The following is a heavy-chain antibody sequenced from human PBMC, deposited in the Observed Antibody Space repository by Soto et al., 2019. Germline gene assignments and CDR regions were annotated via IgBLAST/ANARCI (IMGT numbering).Heavy chain of an antibody. V-gene: IGHV5-51*03. CDR1: GYRFIQYG. CDR3: ARPDQSYVAS. Sequence: AGGSLKLSCQSSGYRFIQYGIGGVRQVPGKGLEWMAIINPGNSETRYSPAFQGPVTISADKSVTTPYLQWDSLKASPSAMYSGARPDQSYVASCGQRTLVTVSS. J-gene: IGHJ5*02. CDR2: INPGNSET. D-gene: IGHD1-26*01.